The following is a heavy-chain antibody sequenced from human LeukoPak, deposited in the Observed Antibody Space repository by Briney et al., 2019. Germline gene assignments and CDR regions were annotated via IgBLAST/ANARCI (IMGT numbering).Heavy chain of an antibody. D-gene: IGHD2-15*01. CDR1: GYTFTSYY. J-gene: IGHJ4*02. V-gene: IGHV1-46*01. CDR3: ARDGLGYCSGSSCYSGDYFDY. Sequence: ASVKVSCKASGYTFTSYYMHWVRQAPGQGLEWMGIINPTGGSTSYAQKFQGRVTMTRDTSTSTVYMELSSLRSEDTAVCYCARDGLGYCSGSSCYSGDYFDYWGQGTLVTVSS. CDR2: INPTGGST.